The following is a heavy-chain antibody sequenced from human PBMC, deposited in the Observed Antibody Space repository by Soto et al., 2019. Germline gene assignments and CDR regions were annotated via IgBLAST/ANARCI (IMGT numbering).Heavy chain of an antibody. CDR3: EKWMDLYWLDP. Sequence: GGALILSCAPSRFTFSSYSMSLVRQAPGKGLEGVSAISGSGRSTYYADSAKGPFTISRDKSKNTMYLQMNSLRAEETAAYNCEKWMDLYWLDPWGQGTLVIVSS. J-gene: IGHJ5*02. CDR2: ISGSGRST. CDR1: RFTFSSYS. D-gene: IGHD2-2*03. V-gene: IGHV3-23*01.